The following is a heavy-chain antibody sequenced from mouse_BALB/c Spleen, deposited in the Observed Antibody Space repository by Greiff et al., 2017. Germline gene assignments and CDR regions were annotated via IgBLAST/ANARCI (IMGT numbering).Heavy chain of an antibody. CDR1: GFSLTSYG. D-gene: IGHD1-2*01. Sequence: VKLVESGPGLVQPSQSLSITCTVSGFSLTSYGVHWVRQSPGKGLEWLGVIWSGGSTDYNAAFISRLSISKDNSKSQVFFKMNSLQANDTAIYYCARKKDYYGYGAMDYWGQGTSVTVSS. J-gene: IGHJ4*01. CDR3: ARKKDYYGYGAMDY. CDR2: IWSGGST. V-gene: IGHV2-2*02.